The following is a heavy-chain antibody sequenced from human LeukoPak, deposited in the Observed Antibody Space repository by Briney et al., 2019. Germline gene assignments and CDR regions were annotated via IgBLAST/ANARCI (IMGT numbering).Heavy chain of an antibody. D-gene: IGHD3-22*01. CDR3: ARDQHYDSSGYYYYFDY. Sequence: SETLSLTCTVSGGSISSYYWSWIRQPAGKGLEWIGRIYTSGSTNYNPSLKSRVTMSVDTSKNQFSLKLSSVTAADTAVYYCARDQHYDSSGYYYYFDYWGQGTLVTVSS. V-gene: IGHV4-4*07. CDR2: IYTSGST. J-gene: IGHJ4*02. CDR1: GGSISSYY.